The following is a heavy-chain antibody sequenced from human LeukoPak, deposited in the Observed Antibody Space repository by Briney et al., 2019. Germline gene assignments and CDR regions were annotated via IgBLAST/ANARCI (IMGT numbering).Heavy chain of an antibody. J-gene: IGHJ4*02. V-gene: IGHV1-2*02. Sequence: ASVKVSCEASGFTFTGYYIHWVRQAPGQGLEWMGYINPHSGGTNSPQKFQGRVTMTTDTSISAAYMELSSLISDDTAMYYCVREGNELLSKNFDYWGQGTLVTVSS. CDR1: GFTFTGYY. CDR2: INPHSGGT. CDR3: VREGNELLSKNFDY. D-gene: IGHD2-21*02.